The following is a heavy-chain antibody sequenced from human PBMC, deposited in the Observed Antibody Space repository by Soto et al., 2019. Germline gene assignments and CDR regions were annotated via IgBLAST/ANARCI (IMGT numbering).Heavy chain of an antibody. Sequence: APVLLCCKGPGSAFAGYPSYWGRQAPGQRVELMGIINPNGGSTRFAQTFQGRITMTTDTSTSTVYMELRSLRSEDTAVYYCARSSGGVFGIIIEGYNWLAHLGNGSMVTVSS. CDR2: INPNGGST. CDR3: ARSSGGVFGIIIEGYNWLAH. CDR1: GSAFAGYP. D-gene: IGHD3-16*02. V-gene: IGHV1-46*01. J-gene: IGHJ5*02.